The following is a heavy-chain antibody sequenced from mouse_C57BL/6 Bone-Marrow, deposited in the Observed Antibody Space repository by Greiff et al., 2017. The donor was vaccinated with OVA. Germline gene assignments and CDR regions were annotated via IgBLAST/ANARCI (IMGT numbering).Heavy chain of an antibody. CDR2: INPSSGYT. J-gene: IGHJ4*01. V-gene: IGHV1-7*01. D-gene: IGHD2-5*01. CDR3: ARPYYSNWYYYAMDY. Sequence: VQMVESGAELAKPGASVKLSCKASGYTFTSYWMHWVKQRPGQGLEWIGYINPSSGYTKYNQKFKDKATLTADKSSSTAYMQLSSLTYEDSAVYYCARPYYSNWYYYAMDYWGQGTSVTVSS. CDR1: GYTFTSYW.